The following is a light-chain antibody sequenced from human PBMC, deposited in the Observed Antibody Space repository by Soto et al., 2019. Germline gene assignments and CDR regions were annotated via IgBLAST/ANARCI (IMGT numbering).Light chain of an antibody. V-gene: IGKV3-15*01. J-gene: IGKJ1*01. CDR1: QSLINY. CDR2: EAS. CDR3: QRYNNWQT. Sequence: GITKCPAPLSVSPSELATLSWKASQSLINYLAWYQQKPRQPPRLLNYEASTRAGGMPSSFSGSGSRTDFTLTISILQAEDSAVYYCQRYNNWQTFGQGTKVDIK.